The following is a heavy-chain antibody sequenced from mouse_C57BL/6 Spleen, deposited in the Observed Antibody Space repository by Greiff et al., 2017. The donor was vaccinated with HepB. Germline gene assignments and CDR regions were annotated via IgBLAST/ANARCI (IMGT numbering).Heavy chain of an antibody. D-gene: IGHD2-12*01. J-gene: IGHJ4*01. Sequence: EVQLQQSGAELVRPGASVKLSCTASGFNIKDDYMHWVKQRPEQGLEWIGWIDPENGDTEYASKFQGKATITADTSSNTAYLQLSSLTSEDTAVYYCTTTLAYNRLGDYWGQGTSVTVSS. CDR2: IDPENGDT. CDR3: TTTLAYNRLGDY. V-gene: IGHV14-4*01. CDR1: GFNIKDDY.